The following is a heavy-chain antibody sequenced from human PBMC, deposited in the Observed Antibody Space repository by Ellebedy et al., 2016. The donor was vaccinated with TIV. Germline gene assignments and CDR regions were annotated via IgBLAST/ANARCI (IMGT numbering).Heavy chain of an antibody. D-gene: IGHD4/OR15-4a*01. CDR2: INRDGSER. Sequence: GGSLRLSXAASGFTFSSYWMNWVRQAPGKGLEWVANINRDGSERNSVDSVKGRFTISRDNAKNSLYLQMDSLRAEDTAVYYCARGRDYGLDIWGQGTMVTVSS. CDR1: GFTFSSYW. CDR3: ARGRDYGLDI. J-gene: IGHJ3*02. V-gene: IGHV3-7*02.